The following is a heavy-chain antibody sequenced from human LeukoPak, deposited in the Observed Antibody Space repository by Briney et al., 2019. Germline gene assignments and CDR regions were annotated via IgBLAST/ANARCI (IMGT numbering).Heavy chain of an antibody. D-gene: IGHD1-20*01. CDR3: AKNRNWNDFAY. V-gene: IGHV3-23*01. Sequence: PGGSLRLSCAASGFTFSSYAMSWVRQAPGQGLEWVSAISGSGTSTYYADSVKGRFTISRDNSKNTLYLQMNSLRAEDTAVYYCAKNRNWNDFAYWGQGTLVTVSS. J-gene: IGHJ4*02. CDR1: GFTFSSYA. CDR2: ISGSGTST.